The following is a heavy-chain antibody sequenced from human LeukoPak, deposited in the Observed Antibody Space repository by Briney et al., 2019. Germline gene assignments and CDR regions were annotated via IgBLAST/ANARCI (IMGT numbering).Heavy chain of an antibody. V-gene: IGHV3-9*01. CDR2: ISWNSDNI. J-gene: IGHJ6*04. CDR3: AELGITMIGGV. CDR1: GFTFEDYA. Sequence: GGSLRLSCTTSGFTFEDYAMHWVRQAPGKGLEWVSGISWNSDNIGYAESVKGRFTVSRDNAKNSLYLQMNSLRAEDTAVYYCAELGITMIGGVWGKGTTVTISS. D-gene: IGHD3-10*02.